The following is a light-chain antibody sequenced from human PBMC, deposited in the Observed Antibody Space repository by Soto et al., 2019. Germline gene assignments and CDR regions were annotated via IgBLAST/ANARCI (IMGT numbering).Light chain of an antibody. J-gene: IGKJ1*01. CDR1: QSVDSSF. V-gene: IGKV3-20*01. Sequence: EIVLTQSPGTLSLSPGKRATLSCRASQSVDSSFLAWYQQKPGQSPRLLLYATSSRGAGIPDRFSASGSGTDFTLTISRLEPEDSALYYCHQYGRLPRTFGQGTQMEVK. CDR2: ATS. CDR3: HQYGRLPRT.